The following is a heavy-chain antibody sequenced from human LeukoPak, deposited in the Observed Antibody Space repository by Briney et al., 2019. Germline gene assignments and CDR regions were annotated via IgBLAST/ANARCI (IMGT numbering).Heavy chain of an antibody. CDR2: IYSGGST. CDR3: ARVDGGSYGAFAY. Sequence: GGSLRLSCAASGFTVSSNYMSWVRQAPGKGLEWVSVIYSGGSTYYADSVKGRFTISRDNSKNTLYLQMNSLRAEDTAVYYCARVDGGSYGAFAYWGQGTRVTVS. V-gene: IGHV3-66*01. CDR1: GFTVSSNY. J-gene: IGHJ4*02. D-gene: IGHD1-26*01.